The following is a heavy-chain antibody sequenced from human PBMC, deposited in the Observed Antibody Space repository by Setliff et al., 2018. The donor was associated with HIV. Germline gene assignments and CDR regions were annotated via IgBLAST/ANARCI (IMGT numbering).Heavy chain of an antibody. Sequence: GGSLRLSCAASGFTFSSYAMHWVRQAPGKGLEWVAVISYDGGHEYYADSVKGRFTISRDNAKNSLYLQMDSLRADDTAVYYCAKVGTYSSTWYFDLWGRGTLVTVSS. CDR3: AKVGTYSSTWYFDL. J-gene: IGHJ2*01. D-gene: IGHD6-13*01. CDR1: GFTFSSYA. CDR2: ISYDGGHE. V-gene: IGHV3-30*04.